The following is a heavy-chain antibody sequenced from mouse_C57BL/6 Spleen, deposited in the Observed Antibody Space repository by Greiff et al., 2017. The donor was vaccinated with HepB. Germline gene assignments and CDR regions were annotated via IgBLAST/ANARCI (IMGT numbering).Heavy chain of an antibody. CDR1: GYTFTSYW. CDR3: AIWDYYGSSYRYYAMDY. Sequence: QVQLQQPGAELVKLGASVKVSCKASGYTFTSYWMHWVKQRPGQGLEWIGRIHPSDSDTNYNQKFKGKATLTVDKSSSTAYMQLSSLTSEDSAVYYCAIWDYYGSSYRYYAMDYWGQGTSVTVSS. V-gene: IGHV1-74*01. CDR2: IHPSDSDT. J-gene: IGHJ4*01. D-gene: IGHD1-1*01.